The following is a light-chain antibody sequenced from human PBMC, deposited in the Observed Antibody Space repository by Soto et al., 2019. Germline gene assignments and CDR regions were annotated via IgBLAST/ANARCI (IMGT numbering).Light chain of an antibody. CDR3: QQYGSSPRT. Sequence: EIVLTQSPATLSLSPGERATLSCVASQSVSSNYLAWYQQKPGLAPSLLIYDASSRASGIPDRFSGSGSGTDFTLTISRLEPEDFAVYYCQQYGSSPRTFGQGTKLEIK. CDR2: DAS. J-gene: IGKJ2*01. CDR1: QSVSSNY. V-gene: IGKV3D-20*01.